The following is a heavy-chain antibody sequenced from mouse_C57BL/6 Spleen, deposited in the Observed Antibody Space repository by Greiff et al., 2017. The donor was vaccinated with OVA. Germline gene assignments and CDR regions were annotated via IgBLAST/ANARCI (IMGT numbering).Heavy chain of an antibody. CDR1: GYTFTSYW. CDR3: ARWPYYYGSSQYYFDY. CDR2: INPSNGGT. D-gene: IGHD1-1*01. J-gene: IGHJ2*01. Sequence: VQLQQPGTELVKPGASVKLSCKASGYTFTSYWMHWVKQRPGQGLEWIGNINPSNGGTNYNEKFKSKATLTVDKSSSTAYMQLSSLTSEDSAVYYCARWPYYYGSSQYYFDYWGQGTTLTVSS. V-gene: IGHV1-53*01.